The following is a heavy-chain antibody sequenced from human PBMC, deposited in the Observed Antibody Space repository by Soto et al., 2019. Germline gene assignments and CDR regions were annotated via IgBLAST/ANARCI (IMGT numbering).Heavy chain of an antibody. CDR1: NETLTTYG. Sequence: LEQSGAEVKKPGASVKVSCKASNETLTTYGISWVRQAPGQGLEWMGWVSGYSGHSSSAQEFQDRVIMTTDTSTNTAYMELRSLTSDDSAVYFCARDSSSSGYYYGMDVWGQGTTVTVSS. CDR3: ARDSSSSGYYYGMDV. V-gene: IGHV1-18*01. J-gene: IGHJ6*02. D-gene: IGHD6-6*01. CDR2: VSGYSGHS.